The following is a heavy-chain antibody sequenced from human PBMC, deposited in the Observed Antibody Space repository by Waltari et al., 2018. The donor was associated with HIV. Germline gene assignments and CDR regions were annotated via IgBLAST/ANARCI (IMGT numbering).Heavy chain of an antibody. V-gene: IGHV4-61*02. CDR1: GGSISSGSYY. Sequence: QVQLQESGPGLVKPSQTLSLTCTVSGGSISSGSYYWSWIRQPAGKGLELIGRIYTSWSTNYNPALESRVTISVDTSRNQFSLKLRSVTAADTAVYYCARAYYDFWSGTGSSGNWFDPWGQGTLVTVSS. J-gene: IGHJ5*02. CDR2: IYTSWST. D-gene: IGHD3-3*01. CDR3: ARAYYDFWSGTGSSGNWFDP.